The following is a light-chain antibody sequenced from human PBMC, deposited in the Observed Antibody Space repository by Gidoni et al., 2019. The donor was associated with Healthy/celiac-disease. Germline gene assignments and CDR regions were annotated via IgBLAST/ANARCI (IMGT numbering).Light chain of an antibody. J-gene: IGKJ1*01. Sequence: EIVLTQSPGTLYLSPGERATLSCRASQTVSSSYLAWYQQKPGQAPRLLIYGASTRATGIPDMCSGSGSGTDFTLTISRLEPEDFAVYYCQQYCSSPRTFXQXTKVEIK. CDR2: GAS. CDR3: QQYCSSPRT. V-gene: IGKV3-20*01. CDR1: QTVSSSY.